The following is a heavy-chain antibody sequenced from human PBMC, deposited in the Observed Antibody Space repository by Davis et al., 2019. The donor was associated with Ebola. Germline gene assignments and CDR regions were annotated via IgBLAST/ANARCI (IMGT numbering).Heavy chain of an antibody. Sequence: GESLKISCAASGFTFSNAWMTWVRQAPGKGLEWVGRIKSKTDGGTTEYAASVKGRFTISRDDSKSIAYLQMNSLKTEDTAVYYCTRDLKPRRGYYDFWSGYPSFDYWGQGTLVTVSS. J-gene: IGHJ4*02. CDR3: TRDLKPRRGYYDFWSGYPSFDY. D-gene: IGHD3-3*01. V-gene: IGHV3-15*01. CDR2: IKSKTDGGTT. CDR1: GFTFSNAW.